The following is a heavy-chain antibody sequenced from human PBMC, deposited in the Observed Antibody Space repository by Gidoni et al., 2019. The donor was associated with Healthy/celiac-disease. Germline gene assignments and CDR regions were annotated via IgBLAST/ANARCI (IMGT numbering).Heavy chain of an antibody. J-gene: IGHJ5*02. V-gene: IGHV4-31*03. CDR3: ARSEGIAAAGRGGWFDP. Sequence: QVQLQESGPGLVKPSQTLSLTCTFSGGSISSGGYYWSWIRQHPGKGLEWIGYIYYSGSTYYNPSLKSRVTISVDTSKNQFSLKLSSVTAADTAVYYCARSEGIAAAGRGGWFDPWGQGTLVTVSS. D-gene: IGHD6-13*01. CDR2: IYYSGST. CDR1: GGSISSGGYY.